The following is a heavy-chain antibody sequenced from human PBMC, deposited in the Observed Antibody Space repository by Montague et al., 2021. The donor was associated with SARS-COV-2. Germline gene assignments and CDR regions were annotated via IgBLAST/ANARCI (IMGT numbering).Heavy chain of an antibody. CDR3: ARYSSSSTTPFDY. CDR2: ISGSGGST. D-gene: IGHD6-6*01. CDR1: GFTFSSYA. J-gene: IGHJ4*02. V-gene: IGHV3-23*01. Sequence: SLRLSCAASGFTFSSYAMSWVRQAPGKGPEWVSAISGSGGSTYFADSVKGRFTISRDNSKNTLYLQMHSLRAEDTAVYYCARYSSSSTTPFDYWGQGTLVPVSP.